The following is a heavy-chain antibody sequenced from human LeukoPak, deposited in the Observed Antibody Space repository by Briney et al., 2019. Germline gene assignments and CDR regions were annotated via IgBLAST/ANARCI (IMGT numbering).Heavy chain of an antibody. CDR2: ISYDGSNK. CDR3: ARNDYGEYFFDY. Sequence: GGSLRLSCAASGFTFRNYAMHWVRQAPGKGLEWVAVISYDGSNKHYTDSVKGRFTISRDNSKNTLYLQMNSLTTEDTAVYYCARNDYGEYFFDYWGQGTLVTVSS. CDR1: GFTFRNYA. J-gene: IGHJ4*02. V-gene: IGHV3-30-3*01. D-gene: IGHD4-17*01.